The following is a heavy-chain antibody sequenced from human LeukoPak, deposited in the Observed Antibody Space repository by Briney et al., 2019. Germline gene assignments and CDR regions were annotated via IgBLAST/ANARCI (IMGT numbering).Heavy chain of an antibody. CDR1: GGTFSSYA. CDR2: IIPIFGTA. D-gene: IGHD3-3*01. Sequence: ASVKVSCKASGGTFSSYAISWVRQAPGQGLEWMGGIIPIFGTANYAQKFQGRVTITADESTSTAYMELSSLRSEDTAVYYCARDTFFPTEGAFDIWGQGTMVTVSS. J-gene: IGHJ3*02. CDR3: ARDTFFPTEGAFDI. V-gene: IGHV1-69*01.